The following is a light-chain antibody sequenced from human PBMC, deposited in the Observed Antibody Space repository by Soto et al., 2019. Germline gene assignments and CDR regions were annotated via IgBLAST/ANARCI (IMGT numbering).Light chain of an antibody. CDR1: QSISSY. CDR2: AAS. J-gene: IGKJ3*01. CDR3: QQSYSTPFT. Sequence: DIQMPQSPSSLSASVGDRVTITCRASQSISSYLNWYQQKPGKAPKLLIYAASSLQSGVPSSFSGSGSGTDFNLTISSLQPEDFAPYYCQQSYSTPFTFGPGTKVDIK. V-gene: IGKV1-39*01.